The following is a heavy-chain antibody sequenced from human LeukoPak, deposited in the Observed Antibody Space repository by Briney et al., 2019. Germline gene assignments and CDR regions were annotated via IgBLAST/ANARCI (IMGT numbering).Heavy chain of an antibody. CDR3: AKDQAPAVSPDAFDI. CDR2: ISYDGSNK. D-gene: IGHD6-19*01. J-gene: IGHJ3*02. V-gene: IGHV3-30*18. CDR1: GFTFSSYG. Sequence: GGSLRLSCAASGFTFSSYGMHWVRQAPGKGLEWVAVISYDGSNKYYADSVKGRFTISRDNSKNTLYLQMNSLRAEDTAVYYCAKDQAPAVSPDAFDIWGQGTMVTVSS.